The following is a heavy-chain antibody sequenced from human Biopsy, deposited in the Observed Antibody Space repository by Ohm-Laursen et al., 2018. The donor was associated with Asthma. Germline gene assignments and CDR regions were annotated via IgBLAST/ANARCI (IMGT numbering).Heavy chain of an antibody. J-gene: IGHJ4*02. Sequence: SLRLSCAPSGFTFSSYVMSWVRQAPGKGLEWVSAISGRGGSTYYADSVKGRFTISRDNSKNTLYLQMNSLRAEDTAVYYCAKESRRDGYNRRNYYFDYWGQGTLVTVSS. V-gene: IGHV3-23*01. CDR2: ISGRGGST. CDR3: AKESRRDGYNRRNYYFDY. D-gene: IGHD5-24*01. CDR1: GFTFSSYV.